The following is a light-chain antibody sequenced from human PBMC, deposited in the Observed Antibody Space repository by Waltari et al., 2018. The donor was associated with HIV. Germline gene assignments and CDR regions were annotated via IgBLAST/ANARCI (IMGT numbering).Light chain of an antibody. CDR1: QSVSSY. V-gene: IGKV3-11*01. CDR3: QQRSNWPLT. J-gene: IGKJ4*01. Sequence: EIVLTQSPATLSLSPGERASLSCRASQSVSSYLAWYQQKPGQAPRLLIYDASNRATGIPARFSGSWSGTDFTLTISSLEPEDFVGYYCQQRSNWPLTFGGGTKVEIK. CDR2: DAS.